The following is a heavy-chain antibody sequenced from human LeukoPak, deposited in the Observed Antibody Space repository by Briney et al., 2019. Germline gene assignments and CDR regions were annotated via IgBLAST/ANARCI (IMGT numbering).Heavy chain of an antibody. V-gene: IGHV3-23*01. CDR1: GFTFSSYA. Sequence: GGYLRLSCAASGFTFSSYAMGWVRQAPGKGLEWVSLISGSGGSTYYADSVKGRFTVSRDNSKNTEYLQMNSLRAEDTAIYYCAKDDDDGDHVVVDHWGQGTLVTVSS. D-gene: IGHD4-17*01. CDR2: ISGSGGST. CDR3: AKDDDDGDHVVVDH. J-gene: IGHJ4*02.